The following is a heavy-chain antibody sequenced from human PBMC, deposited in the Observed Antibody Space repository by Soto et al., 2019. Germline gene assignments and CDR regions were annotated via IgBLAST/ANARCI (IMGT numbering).Heavy chain of an antibody. CDR1: GFTFGHYG. J-gene: IGHJ2*01. V-gene: IGHV3-30*03. D-gene: IGHD4-17*01. CDR2: ISYDEDNI. CDR3: ARSGTKVTTFWYLDR. Sequence: QEQLVESGRGVVQPGRSLRVSCAASGFTFGHYGMHWVRQAPGKGLAWVAVISYDEDNIYYADSVRGRFTISRDNSENTLYLQMNSLSHEYTGVYFCARSGTKVTTFWYLDRWGRGTLVTASS.